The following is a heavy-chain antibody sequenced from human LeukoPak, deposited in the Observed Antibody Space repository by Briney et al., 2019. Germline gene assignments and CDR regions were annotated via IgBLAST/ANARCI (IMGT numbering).Heavy chain of an antibody. V-gene: IGHV4-4*07. CDR1: GASINTYY. D-gene: IGHD3-22*01. CDR2: VYTSGSP. Sequence: PSETLSLTCNVSGASINTYYWSWIRQSAGGGLEFIGCVYTSGSPDYNPSLKSRVTISVDTSKNQFSLKLSSVTAADTAVYYCARARDSSGYFDYWGQGTLVTVSS. J-gene: IGHJ4*02. CDR3: ARARDSSGYFDY.